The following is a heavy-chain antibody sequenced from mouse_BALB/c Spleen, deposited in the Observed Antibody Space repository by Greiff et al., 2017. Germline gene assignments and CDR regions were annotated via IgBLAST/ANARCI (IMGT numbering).Heavy chain of an antibody. Sequence: EVNLVESGGGLVQPGGSRKLSCAASGFTFSSFGMHWVRQAPEKGLEWVAYISSGSSTIYYADTVKGRFTISRDNPKNTLFLQMTSLRSKDTAMYYCTRSRGNAMDYWGQGTSVTVSS. V-gene: IGHV5-17*02. CDR3: TRSRGNAMDY. J-gene: IGHJ4*01. CDR1: GFTFSSFG. CDR2: ISSGSSTI.